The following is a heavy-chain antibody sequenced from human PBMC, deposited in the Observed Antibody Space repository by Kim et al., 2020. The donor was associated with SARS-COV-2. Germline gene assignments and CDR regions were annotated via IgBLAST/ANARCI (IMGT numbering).Heavy chain of an antibody. Sequence: GGSLRLSCEASGFMFSSFGMSWVRQAPGKGLDWVASINTGGGTTYHADSVKGRFTISRDNSKNTLSLQMNSLRAEDTAVYYCARGWSMPDAWGQGTLVTVSS. D-gene: IGHD2-8*01. V-gene: IGHV3-23*01. J-gene: IGHJ4*02. CDR3: ARGWSMPDA. CDR1: GFMFSSFG. CDR2: INTGGGTT.